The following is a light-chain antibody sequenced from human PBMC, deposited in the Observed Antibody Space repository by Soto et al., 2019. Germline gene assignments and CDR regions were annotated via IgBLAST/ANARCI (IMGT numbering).Light chain of an antibody. Sequence: EIVLTQSPGTLSLSPGERATLSCRASQSVSSKLAWYQQRPGQAPRLLIYSASTRATGIPDRFSGSGSGTDFTLTISRLEPEDFAVYYCQQYGSSRWTFGQGTKVDIK. CDR2: SAS. V-gene: IGKV3-20*01. CDR1: QSVSSK. CDR3: QQYGSSRWT. J-gene: IGKJ1*01.